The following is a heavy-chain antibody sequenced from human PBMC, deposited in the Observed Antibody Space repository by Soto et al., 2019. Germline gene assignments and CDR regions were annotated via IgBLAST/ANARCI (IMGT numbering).Heavy chain of an antibody. Sequence: GGSLRLSCTASGFTFGDYAMSWVRQAPGKGLEWVGFIRSKAYGGTTEYAASVKGRFTISRDDSKSIAYLQMNSLKNEDTAVYYCTRVLTRAVISFYYYYGMDVWGQGTTVTVSS. CDR3: TRVLTRAVISFYYYYGMDV. J-gene: IGHJ6*02. CDR1: GFTFGDYA. D-gene: IGHD3-10*01. CDR2: IRSKAYGGTT. V-gene: IGHV3-49*04.